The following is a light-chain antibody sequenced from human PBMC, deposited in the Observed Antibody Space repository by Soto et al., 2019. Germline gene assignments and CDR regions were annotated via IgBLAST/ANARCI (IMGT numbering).Light chain of an antibody. V-gene: IGKV3D-20*02. Sequence: EIVWTQSPGTLSLSPGERATLSCRASQSVSSSYLAWYQQKPGQAPRLLIYDASIRATGIPARFSGSGSGTDFTLTISSLEPEDFAVYYCQQRRNWQVTFGQGTRLEIK. CDR1: QSVSSSY. CDR2: DAS. CDR3: QQRRNWQVT. J-gene: IGKJ5*01.